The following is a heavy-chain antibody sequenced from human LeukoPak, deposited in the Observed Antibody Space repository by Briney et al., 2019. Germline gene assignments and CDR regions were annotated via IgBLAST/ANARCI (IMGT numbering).Heavy chain of an antibody. Sequence: GGTLRLSCAAAGFTFYSYGMSWVSQAQGRGLEWVSGISGGSSTTYYADSVKGRFTISRDHSKNTLYVPMNSRRAEDTAVYYCAKDAKLHKYPEIFDIWGQGTLVTVSS. CDR2: ISGGSSTT. V-gene: IGHV3-23*01. D-gene: IGHD1-14*01. CDR1: GFTFYSYG. J-gene: IGHJ3*02. CDR3: AKDAKLHKYPEIFDI.